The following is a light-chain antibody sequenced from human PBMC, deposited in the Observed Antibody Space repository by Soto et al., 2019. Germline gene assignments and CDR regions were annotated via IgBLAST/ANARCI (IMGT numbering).Light chain of an antibody. CDR2: DVS. V-gene: IGLV2-11*01. CDR1: SSDVGGYNY. Sequence: QSALTQPRSVSGSPGQSVTISCTGTSSDVGGYNYVSWYQQHPGKAPKLMIYDVSKRPSGVPDRFSGSKSGNTASLTISGLQAEDEADYYCCSYAGSYTHWVFGGGTKLTFL. J-gene: IGLJ3*02. CDR3: CSYAGSYTHWV.